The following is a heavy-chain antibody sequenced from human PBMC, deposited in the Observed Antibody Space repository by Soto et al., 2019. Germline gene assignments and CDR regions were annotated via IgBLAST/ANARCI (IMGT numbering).Heavy chain of an antibody. J-gene: IGHJ6*01. V-gene: IGHV5-10-1*01. CDR1: GYSFTSYW. D-gene: IGHD3-3*01. CDR2: IDPSDSYT. Sequence: GESLKISCKGSGYSFTSYWISWVRQMTGKGLEWMGRIDPSDSYTNYSPSFQGHVTISADKSISTAYLQWSSLKASDTAMYYCARQNFWSGYYTSSHYYYYGMDVWG. CDR3: ARQNFWSGYYTSSHYYYYGMDV.